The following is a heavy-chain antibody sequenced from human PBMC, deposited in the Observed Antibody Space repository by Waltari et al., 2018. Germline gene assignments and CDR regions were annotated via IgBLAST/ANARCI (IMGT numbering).Heavy chain of an antibody. D-gene: IGHD3-22*01. J-gene: IGHJ4*02. V-gene: IGHV3-49*04. CDR3: APTYDGSGYYPYYFDH. CDR1: GFNFGDYA. Sequence: VQLVESGGGLVQPGRSLRLSCTTSGFNFGDYAMSWVRQAPGKGLEWVGFIRSKAYGEKTEYAASVKGRFTISRDDSKSIAYLQMNSLKTEDTAVYYCAPTYDGSGYYPYYFDHWGQGTLVTVSS. CDR2: IRSKAYGEKT.